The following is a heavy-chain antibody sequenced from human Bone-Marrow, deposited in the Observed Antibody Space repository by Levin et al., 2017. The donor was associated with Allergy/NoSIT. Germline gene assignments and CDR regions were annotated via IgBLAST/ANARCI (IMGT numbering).Heavy chain of an antibody. V-gene: IGHV1-58*02. CDR3: AAGYVDTAMVYWFDP. J-gene: IGHJ5*02. CDR1: GFTFTSSA. CDR2: IVVGSGNT. Sequence: PGGSLRLSCKASGFTFTSSAMQWVRQARGQRLEWIGWIVVGSGNTNYAQKFQERVTITRDMSTSTAYMELSSLRSEDTAVYYCAAGYVDTAMVYWFDPWGQGTLVTVSS. D-gene: IGHD5-18*01.